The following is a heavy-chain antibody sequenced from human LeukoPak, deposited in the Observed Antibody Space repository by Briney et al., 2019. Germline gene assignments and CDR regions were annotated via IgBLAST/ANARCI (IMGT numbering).Heavy chain of an antibody. CDR2: ISYDGGNK. V-gene: IGHV3-30*18. CDR1: GFTFSSYG. Sequence: PGRSLRLSCAASGFTFSSYGMHWVRQAPGKGLEWVAVISYDGGNKYYADSVKGRFTISRDNSKNTLYLQMNSLRAEDTAVYYCAKDLYSSSSPDYWGQGTLVTVSS. CDR3: AKDLYSSSSPDY. D-gene: IGHD6-6*01. J-gene: IGHJ4*02.